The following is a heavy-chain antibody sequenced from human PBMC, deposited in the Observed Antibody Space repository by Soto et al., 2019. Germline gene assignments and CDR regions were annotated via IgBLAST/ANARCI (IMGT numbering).Heavy chain of an antibody. V-gene: IGHV3-23*01. CDR3: ALRYCSRTTCPPLNSYFYMDV. CDR2: ISGSGGTT. J-gene: IGHJ6*03. Sequence: GESLKISCAASGLSFSNYAMTWVRQAPGKGLEWVSGISGSGGTTFYAGSVKGRFAISRDNSKNTLYLQINSLRAEDTALYYCALRYCSRTTCPPLNSYFYMDVWGKGTTVTVSS. D-gene: IGHD2-2*01. CDR1: GLSFSNYA.